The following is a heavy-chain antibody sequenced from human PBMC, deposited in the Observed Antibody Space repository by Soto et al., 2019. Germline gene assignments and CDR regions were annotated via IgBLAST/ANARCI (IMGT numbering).Heavy chain of an antibody. CDR3: PRHRPDEAYL. CDR2: IYYSGST. Sequence: SETLSLTCAVSGGSISSYYWSWIRQPPGKGLEWIGYIYYSGSTNYNPSLKSRVTISVDTSKNQFSLKLSSVTAADTAVYYCPRHRPDEAYLWGKGTLVNVSS. CDR1: GGSISSYY. V-gene: IGHV4-59*08. J-gene: IGHJ5*02.